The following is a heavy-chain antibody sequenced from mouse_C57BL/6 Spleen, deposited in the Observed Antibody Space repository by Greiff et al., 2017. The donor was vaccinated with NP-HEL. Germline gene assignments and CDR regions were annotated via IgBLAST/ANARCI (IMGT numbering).Heavy chain of an antibody. J-gene: IGHJ2*01. V-gene: IGHV1-82*01. D-gene: IGHD1-1*01. CDR1: GYAFSSSW. Sequence: QVTLKESGPELVKPGASVKISCKASGYAFSSSWMNWVKQRPGKGLEWIGRIYPGDGDTNYTGKFKGKATLTADKSSSTAYMQLSSLTAEDSAVYFCARSTTVGYFDYWGQGTTLTVSS. CDR2: IYPGDGDT. CDR3: ARSTTVGYFDY.